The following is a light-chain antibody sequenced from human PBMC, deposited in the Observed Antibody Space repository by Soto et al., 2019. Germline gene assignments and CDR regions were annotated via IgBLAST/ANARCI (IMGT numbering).Light chain of an antibody. CDR1: SSDVGDYNY. CDR3: SSYTSSSFYV. CDR2: DVS. Sequence: QSALTQPASVSGSPGQSITISCTGTSSDVGDYNYVSWYQQHPGKAPKLMIYDVSDRPSGVSYRFSGSKSGNTASLTISGLQAEDEADYYCSSYTSSSFYVFGTGTKLTVL. J-gene: IGLJ1*01. V-gene: IGLV2-14*01.